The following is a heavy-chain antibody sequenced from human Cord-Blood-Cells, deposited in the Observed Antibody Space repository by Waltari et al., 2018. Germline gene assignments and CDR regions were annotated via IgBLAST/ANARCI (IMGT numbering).Heavy chain of an antibody. D-gene: IGHD5-18*01. CDR3: ARDPYSYGYNAFDI. V-gene: IGHV3-21*01. CDR2: ISSSSSYI. CDR1: GFPFSRYS. J-gene: IGHJ3*02. Sequence: EVQLVESGGGLVKPGGSLSLSCAASGFPFSRYSMNWVRQAPGKGLEWVSSISSSSSYIYYADSVKGRFTISRDNAKNSLYLQMNSLRAEDTAVYYCARDPYSYGYNAFDIWGQGTMVTVSS.